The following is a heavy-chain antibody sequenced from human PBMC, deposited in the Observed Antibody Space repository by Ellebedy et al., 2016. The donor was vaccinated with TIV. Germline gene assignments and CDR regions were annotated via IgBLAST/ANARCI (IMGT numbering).Heavy chain of an antibody. D-gene: IGHD1-1*01. CDR3: ASGSSTSSYDY. CDR2: IYYSGST. Sequence: MPSETLSLTCTVSGGSISSSSYYWGWIRLPPGKGLEWIGNIYYSGSTYYNPSLQSRVTISVDTSKNQFSLRLNSVTAADTAVYYCASGSSTSSYDYWGQGALVTVSS. J-gene: IGHJ4*02. V-gene: IGHV4-39*07. CDR1: GGSISSSSYY.